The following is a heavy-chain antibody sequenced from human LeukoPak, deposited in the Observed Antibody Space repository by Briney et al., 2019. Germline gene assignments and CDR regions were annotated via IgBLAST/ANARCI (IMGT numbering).Heavy chain of an antibody. CDR1: VFTFSSYP. D-gene: IGHD6-13*01. J-gene: IGHJ4*02. CDR2: ISGSGGST. V-gene: IGHV3-23*01. CDR3: AKDRASSSWLY. Sequence: PGGSLRLSCAASVFTFSSYPMSWVRQAPGKGLEWVSAISGSGGSTYYADSVKGRFTISRDNSKNTLYLQMNSLRAEDTAVYYCAKDRASSSWLYWGQGTLVTVSS.